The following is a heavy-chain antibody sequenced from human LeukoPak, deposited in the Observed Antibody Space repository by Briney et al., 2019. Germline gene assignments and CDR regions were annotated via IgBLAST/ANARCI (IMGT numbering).Heavy chain of an antibody. CDR2: IKQDGSEK. CDR1: GFTFSDYS. CDR3: ARDGRTTVTKGTPTAHYY. V-gene: IGHV3-7*01. D-gene: IGHD4-17*01. J-gene: IGHJ4*02. Sequence: GGSLRLSCAASGFTFSDYSMNWVRQAPGKGLEWVANIKQDGSEKYYVDSVKGRFTISRDNAKNSLYLQMNSLRAEDTAVYYCARDGRTTVTKGTPTAHYYWGQGTLVTVSS.